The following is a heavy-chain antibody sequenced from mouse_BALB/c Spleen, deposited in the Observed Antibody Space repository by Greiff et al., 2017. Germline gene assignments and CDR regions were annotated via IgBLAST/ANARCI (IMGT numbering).Heavy chain of an antibody. J-gene: IGHJ4*01. V-gene: IGHV1-63*01. CDR3: ARNYGYNYAMDY. CDR1: GYAFTNYW. D-gene: IGHD1-2*01. Sequence: QVQLQQSGAELVRPGTSVKISCKASGYAFTNYWLGWVKQRPGHGLEWIGDIYPGSGNTYYNEKFKGKATLTADKSSSTAYMQLSSLTSEDSAVYFCARNYGYNYAMDYGGQGTSVTVSS. CDR2: IYPGSGNT.